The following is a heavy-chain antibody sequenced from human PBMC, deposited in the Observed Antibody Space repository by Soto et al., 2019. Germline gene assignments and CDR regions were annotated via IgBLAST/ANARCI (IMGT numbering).Heavy chain of an antibody. J-gene: IGHJ4*02. CDR2: ISAYNGNT. CDR1: GYTFTSYL. V-gene: IGHV1-18*01. D-gene: IGHD5-18*01. CDR3: ARRGYSHDLDY. Sequence: QVQLVQSGAEVKKPGASVKVSCKASGYTFTSYLITWVRQAPGQGLEWMGWISAYNGNTIYAQNLQGRVTLTTDPSTNTAYVALRGLRSDGAAVYYCARRGYSHDLDYWGQGTLVTVSS.